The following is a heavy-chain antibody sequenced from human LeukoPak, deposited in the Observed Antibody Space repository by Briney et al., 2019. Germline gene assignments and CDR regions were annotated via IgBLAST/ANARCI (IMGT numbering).Heavy chain of an antibody. Sequence: ASVKVSCKASGGTFSSYAISWVLQAPGQGLEWMGGIIPIFGTANYAQKFQGRVTITTDESTSTAYMELSSLRSEDTAVYYCARAAPYYYYMDVWGNGTTVTVSS. CDR2: IIPIFGTA. CDR1: GGTFSSYA. V-gene: IGHV1-69*05. CDR3: ARAAPYYYYMDV. J-gene: IGHJ6*03.